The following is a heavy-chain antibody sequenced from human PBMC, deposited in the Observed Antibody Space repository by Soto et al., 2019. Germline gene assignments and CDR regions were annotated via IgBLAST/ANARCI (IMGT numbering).Heavy chain of an antibody. J-gene: IGHJ4*02. Sequence: QVQLQESGPGLVKPSQTLSLTCTVSGGSISSGDYYWSWIRQPPGKGLEWLGYIHYSGSTYYNPSLKSRVTIAVDKSKNQFSLKLSSVTAADTAVYYCANYGSGRSFDYWGQGTLVTVSS. D-gene: IGHD3-10*01. CDR2: IHYSGST. CDR3: ANYGSGRSFDY. V-gene: IGHV4-30-4*01. CDR1: GGSISSGDYY.